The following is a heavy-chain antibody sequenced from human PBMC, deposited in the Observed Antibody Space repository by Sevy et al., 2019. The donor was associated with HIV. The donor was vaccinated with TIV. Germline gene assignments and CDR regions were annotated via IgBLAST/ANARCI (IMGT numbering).Heavy chain of an antibody. J-gene: IGHJ4*02. CDR3: ARTQDGLGSLPGDSTSYPYAGDHYFDR. Sequence: SETLSLTCTVSGDSVSTSNKFWGWIRQPPGKGLEWIGSIHLTLSTFYNPSLKSRVIISEDTSKNQFSLRLSSVSAADTAVYYCARTQDGLGSLPGDSTSYPYAGDHYFDRWGRGTLVTVSS. D-gene: IGHD2-21*01. V-gene: IGHV4-39*01. CDR2: IHLTLST. CDR1: GDSVSTSNKF.